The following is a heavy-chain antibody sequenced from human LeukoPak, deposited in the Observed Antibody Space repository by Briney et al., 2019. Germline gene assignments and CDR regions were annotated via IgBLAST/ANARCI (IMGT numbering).Heavy chain of an antibody. CDR1: GFTFSSYA. J-gene: IGHJ4*02. CDR3: AKDTSIGRYCANGVCSPFDY. Sequence: GGSLRLSCAASGFTFSSYAMSWVRQAPGKGLEWISAISDSGGSTYDADSVKGRFTISRDNSKNTLYLQMNSLRAEDTAVYYCAKDTSIGRYCANGVCSPFDYWGQGTLVTVSS. CDR2: ISDSGGST. D-gene: IGHD2-8*01. V-gene: IGHV3-23*01.